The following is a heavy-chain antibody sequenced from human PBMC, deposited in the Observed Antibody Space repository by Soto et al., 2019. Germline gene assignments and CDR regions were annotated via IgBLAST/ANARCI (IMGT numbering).Heavy chain of an antibody. V-gene: IGHV3-30-3*01. CDR1: GFTFSSYA. CDR3: ARESPPHVLRHFTHGAYYYYGMDV. Sequence: LSCAASGFTFSSYAMHWVRQAPGKGLEWVAVISYDGSNKYYADSVKGRFTISRDNSKNTLYLQMNSLRAEDTAVYYCARESPPHVLRHFTHGAYYYYGMDVWGQGPTVTVYS. J-gene: IGHJ6*02. D-gene: IGHD3-9*01. CDR2: ISYDGSNK.